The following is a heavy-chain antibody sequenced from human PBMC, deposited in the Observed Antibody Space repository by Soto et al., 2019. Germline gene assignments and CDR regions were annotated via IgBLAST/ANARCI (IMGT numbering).Heavy chain of an antibody. CDR2: IYHSGST. V-gene: IGHV4-4*02. D-gene: IGHD3-16*01. Sequence: QVQLQESGPGLVKPSGTLSLTCAVSGGSISTSHWWTWVRQPPGKGLEWIGEIYHSGSTNYNPSLKSRASISVDTSRNQFSLSLSSVAAADTAVYYCASSGGGEDYWGQGTLVTVSS. CDR1: GGSISTSHW. J-gene: IGHJ4*02. CDR3: ASSGGGEDY.